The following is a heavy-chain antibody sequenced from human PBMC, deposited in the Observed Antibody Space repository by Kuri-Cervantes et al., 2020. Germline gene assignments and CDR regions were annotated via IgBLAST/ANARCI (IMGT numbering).Heavy chain of an antibody. CDR1: GFTFSSYS. D-gene: IGHD3-22*01. CDR3: ARGYYDSSGYWIKGAFDI. Sequence: SLKISCAASGFTFSSYSMNWVRQAPGKGLEWVSGISWNSGSIGYADSVKGRFTISRDNAKKSLYLQMNSLRAEDTALYYCARGYYDSSGYWIKGAFDIWGQGTMVTVSS. J-gene: IGHJ3*02. CDR2: ISWNSGSI. V-gene: IGHV3-9*01.